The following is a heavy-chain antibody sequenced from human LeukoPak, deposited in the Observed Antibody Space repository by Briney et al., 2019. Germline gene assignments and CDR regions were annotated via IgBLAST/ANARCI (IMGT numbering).Heavy chain of an antibody. J-gene: IGHJ3*02. CDR3: ARDGSGSYYKPSNDAFDI. CDR2: IYYSGST. D-gene: IGHD3-10*01. Sequence: SETLSLTCTVSGGSISSYYWSWIRQPPGKGLEWIGYIYYSGSTNYNPSLKSRVTISVDTSKNQFSLKLSSVTAADTAAYYCARDGSGSYYKPSNDAFDIWGQGTMVTVSS. V-gene: IGHV4-59*01. CDR1: GGSISSYY.